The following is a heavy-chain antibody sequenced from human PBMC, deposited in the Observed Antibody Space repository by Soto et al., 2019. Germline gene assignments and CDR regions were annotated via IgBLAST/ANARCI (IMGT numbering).Heavy chain of an antibody. J-gene: IGHJ4*02. CDR1: GGSISSSSYY. D-gene: IGHD6-19*01. Sequence: QLQLQESGPGLVKPSETLSLTCTVSGGSISSSSYYWGWIRQPPGKGPEWIGSIYYSGSTYYNPSLKSRVTISVDTSKNQFSLKLSSVTAADTAVYYCASGPIAVAGENFDYWGQGTLVTVSS. V-gene: IGHV4-39*01. CDR2: IYYSGST. CDR3: ASGPIAVAGENFDY.